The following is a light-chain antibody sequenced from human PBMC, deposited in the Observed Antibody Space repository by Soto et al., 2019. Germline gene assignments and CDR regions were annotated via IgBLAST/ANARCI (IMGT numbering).Light chain of an antibody. Sequence: QSVLTQPPSASGTPGQRVTISCSGSRSNIGSNTVNWYQQLPGTAPKLLIYSHNQRPSGVPDRFFGSKSGTSASLAISGLQSEDEADYYCAVWDDSLSAYVFGTGTKVTVL. CDR3: AVWDDSLSAYV. V-gene: IGLV1-44*01. CDR2: SHN. CDR1: RSNIGSNT. J-gene: IGLJ1*01.